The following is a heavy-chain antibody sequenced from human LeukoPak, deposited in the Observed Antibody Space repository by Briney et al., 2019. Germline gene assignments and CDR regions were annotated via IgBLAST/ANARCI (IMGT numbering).Heavy chain of an antibody. J-gene: IGHJ4*02. V-gene: IGHV1-8*01. CDR1: GYTFTSYD. CDR2: MNPNSGNT. D-gene: IGHD4-17*01. CDR3: ARANGDPHDFDY. Sequence: ASVKVSCKASGYTFTSYDINWVRQATGQGLEWMGWMNPNSGNTGYAQKFQGRVIMTRNTSISTAYMELSSLRSEDTAVYYCARANGDPHDFDYWGQGTLVTVSS.